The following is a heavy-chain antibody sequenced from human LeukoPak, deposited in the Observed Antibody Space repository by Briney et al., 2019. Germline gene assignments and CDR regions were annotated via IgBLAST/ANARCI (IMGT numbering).Heavy chain of an antibody. J-gene: IGHJ6*03. D-gene: IGHD3-10*01. CDR2: IKQDGSEK. Sequence: GGSLRLSCAASGFTFSSYWMSWVRQAPGKGLEWVANIKQDGSEKYYVDSVKGRFTISRDNAKNSLCLQMNSLRAEDTAVYYCASANTYYYGSGSSYYMDVWGKGTTVTVSS. CDR1: GFTFSSYW. V-gene: IGHV3-7*01. CDR3: ASANTYYYGSGSSYYMDV.